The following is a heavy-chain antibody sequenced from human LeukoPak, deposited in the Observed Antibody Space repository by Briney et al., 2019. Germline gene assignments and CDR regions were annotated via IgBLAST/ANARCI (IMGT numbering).Heavy chain of an antibody. Sequence: GGSLRLSCAASGFTVSTNYMSWVRQAPGKGLEWVAVISYDGSNKYYADSVKGRFTISRDNSKNTLYLQMNSLRAEDTAVYYCARVGYSSGWYLNYWGQGTLVTVSS. CDR1: GFTVSTNY. J-gene: IGHJ4*02. CDR3: ARVGYSSGWYLNY. CDR2: ISYDGSNK. V-gene: IGHV3-30*03. D-gene: IGHD6-19*01.